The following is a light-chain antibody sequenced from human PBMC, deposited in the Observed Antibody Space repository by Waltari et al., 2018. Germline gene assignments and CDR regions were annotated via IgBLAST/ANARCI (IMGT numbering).Light chain of an antibody. J-gene: IGKJ2*01. CDR3: QQSYSTLMYT. V-gene: IGKV1-39*01. Sequence: DIQMTQSPSSLSVSVGDRVTITCRASQSISSYLNWYQQKPGKAPKLLIYAASSLQSGVPSRFSGSGSGTEFTLTIRSLQPEDFATYYCQQSYSTLMYTFGQGTKLEIK. CDR2: AAS. CDR1: QSISSY.